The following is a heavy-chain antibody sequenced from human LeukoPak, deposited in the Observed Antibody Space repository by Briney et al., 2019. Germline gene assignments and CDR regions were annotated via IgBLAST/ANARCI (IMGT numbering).Heavy chain of an antibody. V-gene: IGHV1-69*13. CDR1: GGTFSSYA. D-gene: IGHD3-3*01. Sequence: ASVKVSCKASGGTFSSYAISWVRQAPGQGLEWMGGIIPIFGTANYAQKFQGRVTITADESTSTAYMELSSLRSEDTAVYYCAKNFGVVIEGYYYYGMDVWGQGTTVTVSS. CDR3: AKNFGVVIEGYYYYGMDV. J-gene: IGHJ6*02. CDR2: IIPIFGTA.